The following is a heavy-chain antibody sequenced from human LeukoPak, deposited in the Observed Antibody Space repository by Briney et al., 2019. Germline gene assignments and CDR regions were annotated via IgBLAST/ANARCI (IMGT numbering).Heavy chain of an antibody. Sequence: TGGSLTLSCAASGFTFSSSAMHWVRQASGKGLEWVGRIRSKANSYATAYAASVKGRVTISRDDSKNTAYLQMNSLKTEDTAVYYCTKKGEMNLAYCGGDCYSPFDYWGQGTLVTVSS. D-gene: IGHD2-21*02. CDR2: IRSKANSYAT. CDR1: GFTFSSSA. CDR3: TKKGEMNLAYCGGDCYSPFDY. V-gene: IGHV3-73*01. J-gene: IGHJ4*02.